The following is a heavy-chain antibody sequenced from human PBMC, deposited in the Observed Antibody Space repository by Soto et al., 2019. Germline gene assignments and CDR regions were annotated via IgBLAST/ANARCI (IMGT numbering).Heavy chain of an antibody. Sequence: TETLSLTCTVSGGPIRSSSHYWGWIRQSPGTGLEWIGSIDESGDSYYNPSLKSRVTILVDTSKNQFSLKLMSVTGADSAIYYCAREGGYVDYWGQGTLVTVSS. D-gene: IGHD1-1*01. V-gene: IGHV4-39*02. J-gene: IGHJ4*02. CDR1: GGPIRSSSHY. CDR2: IDESGDS. CDR3: AREGGYVDY.